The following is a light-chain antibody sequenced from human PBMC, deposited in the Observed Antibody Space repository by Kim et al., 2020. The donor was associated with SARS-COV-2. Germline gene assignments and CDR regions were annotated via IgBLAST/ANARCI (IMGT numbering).Light chain of an antibody. V-gene: IGLV3-21*04. J-gene: IGLJ3*02. CDR3: QVWDSSSDHRM. CDR2: YDS. CDR1: NIGSKS. Sequence: SYELTQPPSVSVAPGKTARITCGGNNIGSKSVHWYQQKPGQAPVLVIYYDSARPSGIPERFSGSNSGNTATLTISRVEAGDEADYYCQVWDSSSDHRMFGGGTKLTVL.